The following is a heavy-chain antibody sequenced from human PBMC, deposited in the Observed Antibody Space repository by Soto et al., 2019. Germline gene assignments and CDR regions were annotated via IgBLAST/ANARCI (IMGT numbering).Heavy chain of an antibody. CDR1: GYSFTSSW. J-gene: IGHJ6*02. D-gene: IGHD3-10*01. V-gene: IGHV5-51*01. CDR2: IYPGDSDT. Sequence: GESLKISCKYSGYSFTSSWIGWVRQMPGKGLEWMGIIYPGDSDTKYSPSFQGQVTISADKSISTAYLQWSSLKVSDTAMYYCARAQYGSGSYYLGGMDVWGQGTTVTVSS. CDR3: ARAQYGSGSYYLGGMDV.